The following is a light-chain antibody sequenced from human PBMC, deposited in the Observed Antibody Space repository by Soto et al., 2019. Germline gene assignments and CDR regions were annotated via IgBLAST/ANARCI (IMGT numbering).Light chain of an antibody. J-gene: IGKJ4*01. CDR1: RSISSS. CDR2: AAS. Sequence: DIQMTQSPSSLSASVGDRVTITCRASRSISSSLNWYQQKPGKPPKLLIYAASTLQSGVPSRFSGSGSASGSGTDFTLSISSLQPEDFATYYCQQNYVPQFTFGGGTKVEIE. CDR3: QQNYVPQFT. V-gene: IGKV1-39*01.